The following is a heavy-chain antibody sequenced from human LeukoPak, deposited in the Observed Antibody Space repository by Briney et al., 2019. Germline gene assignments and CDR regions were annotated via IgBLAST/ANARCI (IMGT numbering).Heavy chain of an antibody. CDR3: ARAWGVGASWFDP. CDR1: GGSISSYY. V-gene: IGHV4-59*01. Sequence: SETLSLTCTVSGGSISSYYWSWIRQPPGKGLEWIGYIYYSGSTNYNPSLKSRVTISVDTSKSQFSLKLSSVTAADTAVYYCARAWGVGASWFDPWGQGTLVTVSS. D-gene: IGHD1-26*01. CDR2: IYYSGST. J-gene: IGHJ5*02.